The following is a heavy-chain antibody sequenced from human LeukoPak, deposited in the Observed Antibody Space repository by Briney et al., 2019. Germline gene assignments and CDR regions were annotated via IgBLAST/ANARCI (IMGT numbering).Heavy chain of an antibody. J-gene: IGHJ5*02. CDR3: ARDWLSSPPYIWFDP. Sequence: PSETLSLTCTVSGYSISSGYYWGWIRQPPGKGLEWIGSIYHSGSTYYNPSLNSRVTISVDTSKNQFSLKLSSVTAADTAVYYCARDWLSSPPYIWFDPWGQGTLVTVSS. CDR1: GYSISSGYY. D-gene: IGHD5-12*01. V-gene: IGHV4-38-2*02. CDR2: IYHSGST.